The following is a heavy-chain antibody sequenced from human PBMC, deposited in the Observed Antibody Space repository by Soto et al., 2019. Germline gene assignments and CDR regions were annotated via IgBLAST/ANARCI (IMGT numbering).Heavy chain of an antibody. V-gene: IGHV3-30*04. J-gene: IGHJ4*02. Sequence: QVQLVESGGGVVQPGRSLRLSCAASGFTFSSYAMHWVRQAPGKGLEWVAVISYDGSNKYYADSVKGRFTISRDNSKNTLYLQMNSLRAEDTAVYYCAKGDRDGYPGAYWGQGTLVTVSS. CDR2: ISYDGSNK. CDR1: GFTFSSYA. D-gene: IGHD5-12*01. CDR3: AKGDRDGYPGAY.